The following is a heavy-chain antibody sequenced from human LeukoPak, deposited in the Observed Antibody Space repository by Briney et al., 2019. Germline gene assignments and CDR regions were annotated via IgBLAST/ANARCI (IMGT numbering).Heavy chain of an antibody. V-gene: IGHV4-59*12. D-gene: IGHD2-15*01. CDR3: AREREAGGPGDY. J-gene: IGHJ4*02. CDR2: IYDVGSI. CDR1: GGSIKNYY. Sequence: SETLSLTCTVSGGSIKNYYWSWIRQPPGKGLEWIGYIYDVGSINYNPSLRSRVTISADTSKNQFSLKLSSVTAADTAVYYCAREREAGGPGDYWGQGTLVTVSS.